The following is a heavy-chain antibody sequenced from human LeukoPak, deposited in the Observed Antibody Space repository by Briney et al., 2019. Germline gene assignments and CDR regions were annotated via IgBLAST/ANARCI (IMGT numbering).Heavy chain of an antibody. D-gene: IGHD1-7*01. V-gene: IGHV1-69*05. Sequence: ASVKDSCKASGGTFSSYAISWVRQAPGQGLEWMGGIIPIFGTANYAQKFQGRVTITTDESTSTAYMELSSLRPEDTAVYYCARDILSTGTTGVWGQGTLVTVSS. J-gene: IGHJ4*02. CDR2: IIPIFGTA. CDR1: GGTFSSYA. CDR3: ARDILSTGTTGV.